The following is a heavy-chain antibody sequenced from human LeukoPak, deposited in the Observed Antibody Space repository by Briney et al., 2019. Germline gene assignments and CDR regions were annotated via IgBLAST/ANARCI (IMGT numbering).Heavy chain of an antibody. CDR1: GFTFSTYA. CDR2: ISGGSGLK. D-gene: IGHD1-1*01. Sequence: PGVSLRLSCVASGFTFSTYAMTWVRQAPGKGLEWVSAISGGSGLKYYGDSVKGRFTVSRDNSKNTQYLQMNDLRTEDAAVYYCANLGNWNDVRDYWGQGTLVAVSS. J-gene: IGHJ4*02. CDR3: ANLGNWNDVRDY. V-gene: IGHV3-23*01.